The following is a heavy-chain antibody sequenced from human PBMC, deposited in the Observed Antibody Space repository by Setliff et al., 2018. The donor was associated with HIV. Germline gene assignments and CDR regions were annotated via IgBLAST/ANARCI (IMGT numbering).Heavy chain of an antibody. Sequence: GGSLRLSCAASGFTFSSYGMHWVRQAPGKGLEWVAVISYDGSNKYYADSVKGRFTISRDNSKNTLYLQMNSLRAEDTAVYYCARNQGSSWYYFDYWGQGTLVTV. J-gene: IGHJ4*02. CDR1: GFTFSSYG. CDR3: ARNQGSSWYYFDY. D-gene: IGHD6-13*01. CDR2: ISYDGSNK. V-gene: IGHV3-30*12.